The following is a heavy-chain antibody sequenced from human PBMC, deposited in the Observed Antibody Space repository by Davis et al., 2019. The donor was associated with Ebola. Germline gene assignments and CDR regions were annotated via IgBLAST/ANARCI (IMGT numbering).Heavy chain of an antibody. Sequence: GGSLRLSCTASGFNFGEYALTWVRQTPQKGLEWVGFIRNKAYGGTTEYAASVKGRFTISRDDSGNIAYLQMNSLKIEDTAVYYCARESGGGIDYWGQGTLVTVSS. J-gene: IGHJ4*02. V-gene: IGHV3-49*04. CDR2: IRNKAYGGTT. CDR3: ARESGGGIDY. CDR1: GFNFGEYA. D-gene: IGHD1-26*01.